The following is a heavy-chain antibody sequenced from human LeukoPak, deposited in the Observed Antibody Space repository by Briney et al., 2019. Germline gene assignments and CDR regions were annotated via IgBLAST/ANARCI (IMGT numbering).Heavy chain of an antibody. CDR3: AACPVQLERRGLSDY. CDR2: ISGSGGST. V-gene: IGHV3-23*01. Sequence: GGSLRLSCAASGFTFSSYAMSWVRQAPGKGLEWVSAISGSGGSTYYADSVKGRFTISRDNSKNTLYLQMNSLRAEDTAVYYCAACPVQLERRGLSDYWGQGTLVTVSS. D-gene: IGHD1-1*01. CDR1: GFTFSSYA. J-gene: IGHJ4*02.